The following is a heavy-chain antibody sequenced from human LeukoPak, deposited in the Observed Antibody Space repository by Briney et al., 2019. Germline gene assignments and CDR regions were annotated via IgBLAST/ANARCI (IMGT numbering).Heavy chain of an antibody. D-gene: IGHD2-2*01. CDR1: GFTFSSYG. CDR3: AMILRGYCSSTSCLRNYFNY. Sequence: GESLRLSCAASGFTFSSYGMHWVRQAPGKGLEWVAFIRYDGSNKYYADSVKGRFTISRDNSKNTLYLQMNSLRAEDTAVYYCAMILRGYCSSTSCLRNYFNYWGQGTLVTVSS. J-gene: IGHJ4*02. V-gene: IGHV3-30*02. CDR2: IRYDGSNK.